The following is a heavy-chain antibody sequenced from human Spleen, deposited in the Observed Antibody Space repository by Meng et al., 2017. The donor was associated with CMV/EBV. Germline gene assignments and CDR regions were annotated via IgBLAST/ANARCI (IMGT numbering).Heavy chain of an antibody. Sequence: GESLKISCAASGFTFSSYAMSWVRQAPGKGLEWVSAISGSGGSTYYADSVKGRFTISRDNSKNTLYLQMNSLRAEDTAVYYCAKGGLVPDYWGQGTLVTVSS. CDR1: GFTFSSYA. V-gene: IGHV3-23*01. CDR3: AKGGLVPDY. D-gene: IGHD2-2*01. CDR2: ISGSGGST. J-gene: IGHJ4*02.